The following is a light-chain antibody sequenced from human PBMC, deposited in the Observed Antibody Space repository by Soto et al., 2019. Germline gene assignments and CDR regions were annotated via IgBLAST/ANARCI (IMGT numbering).Light chain of an antibody. J-gene: IGLJ2*01. CDR2: DNN. V-gene: IGLV1-51*01. CDR3: GTWDSSLSAVV. CDR1: SSNIGNNY. Sequence: QSVLTQPPSVSAAPGQKVTISCSGSSSNIGNNYVSWYQHLPGTAPKLLIYDNNKRPSGIPDRLSGSKSGTSATLGITGLQAGGEADYYCGTWDSSLSAVVFGGGTKLTVL.